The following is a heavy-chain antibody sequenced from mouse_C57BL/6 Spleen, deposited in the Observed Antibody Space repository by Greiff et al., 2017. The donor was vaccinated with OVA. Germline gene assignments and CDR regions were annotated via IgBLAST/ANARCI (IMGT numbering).Heavy chain of an antibody. CDR1: GYTFTDYN. V-gene: IGHV1-18*01. Sequence: EVKLQESGPELVKPGASVKIPCKASGYTFTDYNMDWVKQSHGKSLEWIGDINPNNGGTIYNQKFKGKATLTVDKSSSTAYMELRSLTSEDTAVYYCARSRYHSNYGGFAYWGQGTLVTVSA. CDR3: ARSRYHSNYGGFAY. D-gene: IGHD2-5*01. J-gene: IGHJ3*01. CDR2: INPNNGGT.